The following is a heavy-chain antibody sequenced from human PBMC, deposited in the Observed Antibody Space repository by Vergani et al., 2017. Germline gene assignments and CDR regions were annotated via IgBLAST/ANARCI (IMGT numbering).Heavy chain of an antibody. Sequence: EVQLVESGGGLVQPGRSLRLSCAASGFTFDDYAMHWVRQAPGKGLEWVSGISWNSGSIGYADSVKGRFTISRDNAKNSLYLQMNSLRAEDTAVYYCARVPGHFDIWGQGTMVTVSS. CDR2: ISWNSGSI. CDR3: ARVPGHFDI. CDR1: GFTFDDYA. V-gene: IGHV3-9*01. J-gene: IGHJ3*02.